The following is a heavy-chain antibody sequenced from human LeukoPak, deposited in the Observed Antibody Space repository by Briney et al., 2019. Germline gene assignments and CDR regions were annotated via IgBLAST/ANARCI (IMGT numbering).Heavy chain of an antibody. CDR1: GFTFSGYG. D-gene: IGHD5-24*01. J-gene: IGHJ4*02. CDR2: IKQYGSEK. V-gene: IGHV3-7*01. Sequence: GGSLRLSCAASGFTFSGYGMHWVRQAPGKGLEWVAKIKQYGSEKYYVDSVKGRFTISRDNAKNSLSLQMNSLRAEDTAVYYCARDLFNYYFDYWGQGTLVTVSS. CDR3: ARDLFNYYFDY.